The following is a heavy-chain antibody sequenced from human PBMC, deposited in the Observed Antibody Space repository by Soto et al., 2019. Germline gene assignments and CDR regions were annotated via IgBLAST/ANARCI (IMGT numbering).Heavy chain of an antibody. CDR2: IYYSGST. V-gene: IGHV4-61*01. D-gene: IGHD3-22*01. CDR1: GGSVSSGSYY. J-gene: IGHJ4*02. Sequence: SETLPLTCTVSGGSVSSGSYYWSWIRQPPGKGLEWIGYIYYSGSTNYNPSLKSRVTISVDTSKNQFSLKLSSVTAADTAVYYCARIGDYYDSSGYYYNYWGQGTLVTVSS. CDR3: ARIGDYYDSSGYYYNY.